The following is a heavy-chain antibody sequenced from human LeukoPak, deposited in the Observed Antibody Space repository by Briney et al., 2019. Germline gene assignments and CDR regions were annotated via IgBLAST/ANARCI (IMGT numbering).Heavy chain of an antibody. CDR3: ARDRRNSGGFDY. D-gene: IGHD3-16*01. CDR2: ISSSSSTI. J-gene: IGHJ4*02. Sequence: PGGSLRLSCAASGFTFNTYSMNWLRQAPGKGLEWVSYISSSSSTIYYADSVKGRFTISRDNAKNSLYLQMNSLRDEDTAVYYCARDRRNSGGFDYWGQGTLVTVSS. CDR1: GFTFNTYS. V-gene: IGHV3-48*02.